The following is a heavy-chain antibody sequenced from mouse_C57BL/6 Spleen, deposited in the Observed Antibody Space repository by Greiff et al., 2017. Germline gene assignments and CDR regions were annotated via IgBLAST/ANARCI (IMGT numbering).Heavy chain of an antibody. V-gene: IGHV1-50*01. CDR3: ASRSYYYGSGAYFDY. D-gene: IGHD1-1*01. CDR1: GYTFTSYW. Sequence: QVQLQQPGAELVKPGASVKLSCKASGYTFTSYWMQWVKQRPGQGLEWIGEIDPSDSYTNYNQKFKGKATLTVDTSSSTAYMQLSSLTSEDSAVYYCASRSYYYGSGAYFDYWGQGTTLTVSS. CDR2: IDPSDSYT. J-gene: IGHJ2*01.